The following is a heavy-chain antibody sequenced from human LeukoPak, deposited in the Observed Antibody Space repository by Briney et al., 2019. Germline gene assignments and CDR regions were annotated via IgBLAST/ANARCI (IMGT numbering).Heavy chain of an antibody. CDR2: ISGSGGST. V-gene: IGHV3-23*01. D-gene: IGHD2-2*01. CDR3: AKGSSTSCYLGLDY. J-gene: IGHJ4*02. CDR1: GFTFSSYA. Sequence: PGGSLRLSCAASGFTFSSYAVSWVRQAPGKGLEWVSVISGSGGSTYYADSVKGRFTISRDNSKNTLYLQMNSLRAEDTAVYYCAKGSSTSCYLGLDYWGQGTLVTVSS.